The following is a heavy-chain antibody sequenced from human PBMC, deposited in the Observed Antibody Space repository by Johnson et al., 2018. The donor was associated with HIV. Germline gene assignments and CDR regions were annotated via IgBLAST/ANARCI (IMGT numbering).Heavy chain of an antibody. CDR3: AREGIVGATDDAFDI. Sequence: VQLVESGGGVVRPGGSLRLSCAASRFIFSSYWMSWVRQAPGKGLEWVANIKQYGSEKYYVDSVKGRFTISRDNAKNSLYLQMNSLRAEDTAVYYCAREGIVGATDDAFDIWGQGTMVTVSS. CDR1: RFIFSSYW. J-gene: IGHJ3*02. D-gene: IGHD1-26*01. V-gene: IGHV3-7*01. CDR2: IKQYGSEK.